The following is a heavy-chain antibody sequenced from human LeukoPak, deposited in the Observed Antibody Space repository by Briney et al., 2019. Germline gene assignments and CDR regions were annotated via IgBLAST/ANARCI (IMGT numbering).Heavy chain of an antibody. J-gene: IGHJ4*02. CDR1: GGSTSSYY. V-gene: IGHV4-4*07. Sequence: SETLSLTCTVSGGSTSSYYWSWLRQPAGKGLERLGRIYTSGSTNYNPSLKSRVTMSVDTSKNQFSLKLSSVTAADTAVYYCARGMYSGSYYYFDYWGQGTLVTVSS. CDR2: IYTSGST. CDR3: ARGMYSGSYYYFDY. D-gene: IGHD1-26*01.